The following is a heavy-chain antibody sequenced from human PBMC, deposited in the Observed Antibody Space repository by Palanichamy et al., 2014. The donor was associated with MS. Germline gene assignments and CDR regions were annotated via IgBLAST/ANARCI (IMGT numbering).Heavy chain of an antibody. CDR2: VKQDGSEK. J-gene: IGHJ4*02. Sequence: EVQLVESGGGLVQPGGSLRLSCAASGFTFSSYWMSWVRQAPGKGLEWVANVKQDGSEKNYVDSVKGRFTISRDNAKNSLYLQMNSLRAEDTAVYYCARPHDYGWKYYFDSWGQGTLVTVSS. D-gene: IGHD4-17*01. V-gene: IGHV3-7*01. CDR3: ARPHDYGWKYYFDS. CDR1: GFTFSSYW.